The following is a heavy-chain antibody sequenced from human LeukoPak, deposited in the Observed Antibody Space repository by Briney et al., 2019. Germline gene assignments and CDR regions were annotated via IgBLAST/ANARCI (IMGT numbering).Heavy chain of an antibody. CDR1: GGSISSGDYY. Sequence: SETLSLTCTVSGGSISSGDYYWSWIRQPPGKGLEWIGYIYYGGSTYYNPSLKSRVTISVDTSKNQFSLKLSSVTAADTAVYYCARGVRGYSYGRGSHYFDYWGQGTLVTVSS. CDR2: IYYGGST. CDR3: ARGVRGYSYGRGSHYFDY. V-gene: IGHV4-30-4*01. D-gene: IGHD5-18*01. J-gene: IGHJ4*02.